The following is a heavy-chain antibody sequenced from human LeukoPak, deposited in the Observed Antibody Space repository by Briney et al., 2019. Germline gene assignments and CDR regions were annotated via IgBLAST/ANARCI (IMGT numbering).Heavy chain of an antibody. CDR1: GFTFDDYA. V-gene: IGHV3-9*03. CDR3: AKGGIEMATISAFDI. D-gene: IGHD5-24*01. CDR2: ISWNSGSI. J-gene: IGHJ3*02. Sequence: GGSLRLSCAASGFTFDDYAMHWVRQAPGKGLEWVSGISWNSGSIGYADSVKGRFTISRENAKNSLYLQMNSLRAEDMALYYCAKGGIEMATISAFDIWGQGTMVTVSS.